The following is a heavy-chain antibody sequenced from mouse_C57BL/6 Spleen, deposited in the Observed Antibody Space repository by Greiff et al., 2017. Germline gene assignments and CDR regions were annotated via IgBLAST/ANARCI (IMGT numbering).Heavy chain of an antibody. D-gene: IGHD2-10*02. CDR3: ARIAGPSTYWYFDV. V-gene: IGHV8-8*01. CDR2: IWWGDDK. Sequence: LKESGPWILQPSQTLSLTCYFSGFSLSTFGMGVGWLRQPSGKGLEWLAHIWWGDDKYYNPALKSRLTISKDTSKNQVVLKIASVDTADTATYYCARIAGPSTYWYFDVWGTGTTVTVSS. CDR1: GFSLSTFGMG. J-gene: IGHJ1*03.